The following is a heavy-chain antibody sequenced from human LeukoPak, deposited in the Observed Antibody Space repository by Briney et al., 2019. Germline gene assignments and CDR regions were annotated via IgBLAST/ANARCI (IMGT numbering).Heavy chain of an antibody. J-gene: IGHJ4*02. D-gene: IGHD2-2*01. CDR2: INPNSGGT. CDR3: ARSDRLVVPAPDY. CDR1: GYTFTGYY. Sequence: GASVKVSCKASGYTFTGYYMHWVRQAPGQGLEWMGWINPNSGGTNYAQKFQGRVTMTRDTSISTAYMELSRLRSDDTAVYYCARSDRLVVPAPDYWGQGTLVTVSS. V-gene: IGHV1-2*02.